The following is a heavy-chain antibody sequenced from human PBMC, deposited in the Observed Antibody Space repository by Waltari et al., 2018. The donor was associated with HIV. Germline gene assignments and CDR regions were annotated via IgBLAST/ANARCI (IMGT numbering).Heavy chain of an antibody. V-gene: IGHV3-23*01. CDR1: GFTFNNYA. J-gene: IGHJ5*01. CDR2: IGGNSGST. CDR3: AKYPGYYDSSRPFDS. D-gene: IGHD3-22*01. Sequence: EVQLLESGGGRVQPGGSLRLSCAAAGFTFNNYAMSWVRQSPGTGLEWVTAIGGNSGSTFYADSVKGRFTISRDNSKNTLYLQMNSLRAEDTAVYYCAKYPGYYDSSRPFDSWGQGTLVTVSS.